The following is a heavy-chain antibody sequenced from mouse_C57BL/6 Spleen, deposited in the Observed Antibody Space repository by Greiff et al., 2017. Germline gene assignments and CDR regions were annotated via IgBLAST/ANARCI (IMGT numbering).Heavy chain of an antibody. V-gene: IGHV1-76*01. J-gene: IGHJ4*01. CDR3: AREGRDYAMDY. CDR2: IYPGSGNT. Sequence: QVQLKESGAELVRPGASVKLSCKASGYTFTDYYINWVKQRPGQGLEWIARIYPGSGNTYYNEKFKGKATLTAEKSSSTAYMQLSSLTSEDSAVYFCAREGRDYAMDYWGQGTSVTVSS. CDR1: GYTFTDYY.